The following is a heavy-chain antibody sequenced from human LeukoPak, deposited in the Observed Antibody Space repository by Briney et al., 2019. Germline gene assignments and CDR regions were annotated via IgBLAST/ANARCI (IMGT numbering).Heavy chain of an antibody. D-gene: IGHD4-17*01. CDR3: ARDRSGDYLSDAFDI. CDR2: IKQDGSEK. CDR1: GFTFSNSW. Sequence: TGGSLRLSCAASGFTFSNSWMSWVRRAPGKGLEWVANIKQDGSEKYYVDSVKGRFTISRDNAKNSLYLQMNSLRAEDTAVYYCARDRSGDYLSDAFDIWGQGTMVTVSS. V-gene: IGHV3-7*01. J-gene: IGHJ3*02.